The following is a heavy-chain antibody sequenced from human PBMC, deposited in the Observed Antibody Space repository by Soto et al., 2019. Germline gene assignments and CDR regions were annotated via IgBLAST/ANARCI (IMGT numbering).Heavy chain of an antibody. V-gene: IGHV1-46*01. D-gene: IGHD2-2*02. CDR1: GYTFTSYY. CDR3: ARGGETTIDCSSTSCYRPYWFDP. Sequence: QVQLVQSGAEVKKPGASVKVSCKASGYTFTSYYMHWVRQAPGQGLEWMGIINPSGGSTSYAQKFQGRVTITRDTSTSTVYMELSSLRSEDTAVYYCARGGETTIDCSSTSCYRPYWFDPWGQGTLVTVSS. CDR2: INPSGGST. J-gene: IGHJ5*02.